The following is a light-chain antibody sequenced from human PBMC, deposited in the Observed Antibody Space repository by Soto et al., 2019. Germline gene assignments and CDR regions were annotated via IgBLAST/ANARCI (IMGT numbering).Light chain of an antibody. CDR1: SSDVGAYNY. CDR2: EVR. J-gene: IGLJ1*01. Sequence: QSALTQPASVSGSPGQSITISCTGTSSDVGAYNYVSWYQQYPGKAPKVIIFEVRKRPSGASNRFSGSKSGDTASLTISGLQAEDEADYYCSSYRSSTTFVFGTGTKLTVL. CDR3: SSYRSSTTFV. V-gene: IGLV2-14*01.